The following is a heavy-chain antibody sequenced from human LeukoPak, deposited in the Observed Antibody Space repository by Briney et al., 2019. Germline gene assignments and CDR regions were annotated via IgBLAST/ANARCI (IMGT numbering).Heavy chain of an antibody. D-gene: IGHD2/OR15-2a*01. Sequence: SETLSLTCTVSGGSISSYYWSWIRQPPGKGLEWIGYISYSGSTNYNPSLKSRVTILLDTSKNQFSLKLSSVTAADTAVYYCAGHHPRNTVDFWGQGTLVTVSS. J-gene: IGHJ4*02. CDR3: AGHHPRNTVDF. CDR1: GGSISSYY. V-gene: IGHV4-59*08. CDR2: ISYSGST.